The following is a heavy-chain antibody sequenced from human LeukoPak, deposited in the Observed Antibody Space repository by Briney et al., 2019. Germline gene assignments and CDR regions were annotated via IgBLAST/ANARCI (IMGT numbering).Heavy chain of an antibody. V-gene: IGHV4-34*01. CDR1: GGSFGSYY. Sequence: SETLSLTCAVYGGSFGSYYWSWIRQPPGKGLEWMGEIYRRGSTNYNPSLKSRVTISVDTSKNQFSLKLTSVSAADTAVYYCTRVIVAVPGYFDYFDFWGQGVLVTVSS. J-gene: IGHJ4*02. D-gene: IGHD6-19*01. CDR3: TRVIVAVPGYFDYFDF. CDR2: IYRRGST.